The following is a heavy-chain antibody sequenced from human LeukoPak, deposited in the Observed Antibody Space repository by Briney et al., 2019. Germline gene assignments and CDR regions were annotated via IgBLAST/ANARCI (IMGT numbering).Heavy chain of an antibody. CDR3: ARDGTTAIQH. CDR1: GGSISSGDYY. Sequence: SETLSLTCTVSGGSISSGDYYWSWIRQPPGKGVEWIGYIYYSGSTYYNPSLKSRVTISVDTSKNQFSLKLSSVTAADTAVYYCARDGTTAIQHWGQGTLVTVSS. V-gene: IGHV4-30-4*08. J-gene: IGHJ1*01. D-gene: IGHD1/OR15-1a*01. CDR2: IYYSGST.